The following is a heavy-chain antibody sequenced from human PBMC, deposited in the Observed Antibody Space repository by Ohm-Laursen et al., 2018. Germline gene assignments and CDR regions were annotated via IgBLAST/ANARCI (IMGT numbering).Heavy chain of an antibody. D-gene: IGHD2-15*01. Sequence: GSLRLSCSASGFTVSSNYMSWVRQAPGKGLEWVSVIYSGGSTYYADSVKGRFTISRDNAKNSLFLQMHSLRAEDTAVYYCARGGYCSGDSCYGRFDYWGQGTLVTVSS. CDR3: ARGGYCSGDSCYGRFDY. J-gene: IGHJ4*02. V-gene: IGHV3-53*01. CDR2: IYSGGST. CDR1: GFTVSSNY.